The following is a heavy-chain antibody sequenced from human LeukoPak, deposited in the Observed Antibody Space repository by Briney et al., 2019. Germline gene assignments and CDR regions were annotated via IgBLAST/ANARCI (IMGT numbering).Heavy chain of an antibody. J-gene: IGHJ4*02. CDR1: GFTFSSYG. D-gene: IGHD6-13*01. V-gene: IGHV3-30*02. CDR2: IRYDGSNK. Sequence: GGSLRLSCAASGFTFSSYGMHWVRQAPGKGLEWVAFIRYDGSNKYYADSVKGRFTISRDNSKNTLYLQMNSLRAEDTAVYYCAKDSLPGSSSWYCDYWGQGTLVTVSS. CDR3: AKDSLPGSSSWYCDY.